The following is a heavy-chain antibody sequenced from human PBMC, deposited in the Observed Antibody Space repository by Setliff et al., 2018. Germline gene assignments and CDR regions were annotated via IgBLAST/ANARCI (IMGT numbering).Heavy chain of an antibody. CDR2: IIPILGIA. Sequence: ASVKVSCKASGGTFSSYAISWVRQAPGQGLEWMGGIIPILGIANYAQKFQGRVTITADKSTSTAYMELSSLRSEDTAVYYCARGLYDSGRTPFQHWGQGTLVTVSS. V-gene: IGHV1-69*10. CDR1: GGTFSSYA. D-gene: IGHD3-10*01. CDR3: ARGLYDSGRTPFQH. J-gene: IGHJ1*01.